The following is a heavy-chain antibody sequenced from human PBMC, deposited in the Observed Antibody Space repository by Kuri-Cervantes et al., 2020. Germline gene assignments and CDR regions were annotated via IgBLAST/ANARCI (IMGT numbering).Heavy chain of an antibody. J-gene: IGHJ5*02. CDR2: ISWNSGSI. D-gene: IGHD3-3*01. CDR1: GFTVSSNY. CDR3: ARVKGYYDFWSGHPGWLDP. V-gene: IGHV3-48*04. Sequence: GGSLRLSCAASGFTVSSNYMSWVRQAPGKGLEWVSGISWNSGSIGYADSVKGRFTISRDNAKNSLYLQMNSLRAEDTAVYYCARVKGYYDFWSGHPGWLDPWGQGTLVTVSS.